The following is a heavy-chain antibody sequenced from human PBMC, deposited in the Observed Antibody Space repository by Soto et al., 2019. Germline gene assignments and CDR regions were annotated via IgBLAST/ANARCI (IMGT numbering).Heavy chain of an antibody. V-gene: IGHV4-59*08. D-gene: IGHD3-9*01. CDR3: ARHPQVTYYDILTGYTTGPRYYFDY. CDR2: IYYSGDT. Sequence: SETLSLTCTVSGGSISSYYWSWIRQPPGKGLEWIGYIYYSGDTNYNPSPKSRVTISVDTSKNQFSLKLSSVTAADTAVYYCARHPQVTYYDILTGYTTGPRYYFDYWGQGSLVTVSS. J-gene: IGHJ4*02. CDR1: GGSISSYY.